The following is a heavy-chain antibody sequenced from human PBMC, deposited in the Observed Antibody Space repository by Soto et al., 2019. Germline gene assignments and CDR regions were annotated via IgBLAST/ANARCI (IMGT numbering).Heavy chain of an antibody. CDR1: AGMPSRGCFS. CDR3: ARATFIRKGYYDATDYYYFDY. D-gene: IGHD3-22*01. J-gene: IGHJ4*02. CDR2: IYYSGNT. V-gene: IGHV4-30-2*01. Sequence: TWAGSAGMPSRGCFSLCWILLAPGKGLELIGYIYYSGNTYYNPSLKSRVTISVDRSKNEFSLRLSSVTAADTAVYYCARATFIRKGYYDATDYYYFDYWGQGTLVTVS.